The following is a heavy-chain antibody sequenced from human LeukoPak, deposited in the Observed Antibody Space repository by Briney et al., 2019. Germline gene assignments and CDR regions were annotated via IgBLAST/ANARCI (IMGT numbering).Heavy chain of an antibody. V-gene: IGHV1-18*01. D-gene: IGHD3-10*01. CDR1: GYTFNNYG. J-gene: IGHJ6*02. Sequence: GASVKVSCKASGYTFNNYGINWVRQAPGQGLEWMGWISAYNGNTNYTQNLQGRVTMTTDTSTSTAYMELRSLRSDDAAVYYCARSIRPSGSDYPKPNYGMDVWGQGTTVTVSS. CDR2: ISAYNGNT. CDR3: ARSIRPSGSDYPKPNYGMDV.